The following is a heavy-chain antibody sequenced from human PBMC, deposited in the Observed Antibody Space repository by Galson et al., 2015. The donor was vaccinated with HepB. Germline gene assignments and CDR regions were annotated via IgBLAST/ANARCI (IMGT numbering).Heavy chain of an antibody. Sequence: SVKVSCKASGGTFTSYSFNWVRQAPGQGLEWMGRIIPSLNIANYAQRFQGRVTITADRSTSKAYMEVRSLRSEDTAVYYCARGPWGSGSYYPPFDYWGQGTLVTVSS. CDR1: GGTFTSYS. D-gene: IGHD3-10*01. CDR3: ARGPWGSGSYYPPFDY. J-gene: IGHJ4*02. CDR2: IIPSLNIA. V-gene: IGHV1-69*02.